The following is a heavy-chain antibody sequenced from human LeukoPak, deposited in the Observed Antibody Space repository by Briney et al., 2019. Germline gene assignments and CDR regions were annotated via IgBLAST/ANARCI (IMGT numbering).Heavy chain of an antibody. CDR1: GFTFSSYE. Sequence: GGSLRLSCAASGFTFSSYEMNWVRQAPGKGLEWVSYISSSGSPINYADSVKGRFTISRDNAKNSLYLQMNSLRAEDTAVYSCARLYNYGYYYYYGRDVWGHGTTVTVSS. CDR2: ISSSGSPI. V-gene: IGHV3-48*03. J-gene: IGHJ6*02. D-gene: IGHD5-18*01. CDR3: ARLYNYGYYYYYGRDV.